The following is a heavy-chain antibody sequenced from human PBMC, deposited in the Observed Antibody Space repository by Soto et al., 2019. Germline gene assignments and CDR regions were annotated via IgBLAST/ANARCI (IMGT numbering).Heavy chain of an antibody. J-gene: IGHJ3*02. V-gene: IGHV2-5*01. CDR1: GFSLSTSGVG. CDR3: AHSPRYYDFWSGYYTGAFDI. CDR2: IYWNDDK. Sequence: SGPTRVNPTQTLTLTCTFSGFSLSTSGVGVGWIRQPPGKALEWLALIYWNDDKRYSPSLKSRLTITKDTSKNQVVLTMTNMDPVDTATYYCAHSPRYYDFWSGYYTGAFDIWGQGTMVTVSS. D-gene: IGHD3-3*01.